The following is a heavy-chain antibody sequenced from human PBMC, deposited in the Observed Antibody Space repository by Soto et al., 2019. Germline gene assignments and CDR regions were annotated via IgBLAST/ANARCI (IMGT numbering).Heavy chain of an antibody. CDR2: VYPGDSDT. CDR3: ARVARRDCSSTSCYVEGYFDY. CDR1: GHSFTSYW. J-gene: IGHJ4*02. Sequence: ESLKISCKGSGHSFTSYWIAWVRQMPGKGLEWMGIVYPGDSDTRYSPSFQGQVIISADESTSTANLQWSSLKASDTAMYYCARVARRDCSSTSCYVEGYFDYWGQGTQVTVSS. V-gene: IGHV5-51*01. D-gene: IGHD2-2*01.